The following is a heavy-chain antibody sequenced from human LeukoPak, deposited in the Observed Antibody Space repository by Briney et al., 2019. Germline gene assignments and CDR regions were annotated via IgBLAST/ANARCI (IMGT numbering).Heavy chain of an antibody. D-gene: IGHD6-13*01. CDR1: GFTLDDYA. Sequence: GRSLRLSCAASGFTLDDYAMHWVRQAPGKGLEWVSGISWNSGSIGYADSVKGRFTISRDNAKNSLYLQMNSLRAEDTALYYCAKASRYSSSSAHFDYWGQGTLVTVSS. V-gene: IGHV3-9*01. CDR2: ISWNSGSI. J-gene: IGHJ4*02. CDR3: AKASRYSSSSAHFDY.